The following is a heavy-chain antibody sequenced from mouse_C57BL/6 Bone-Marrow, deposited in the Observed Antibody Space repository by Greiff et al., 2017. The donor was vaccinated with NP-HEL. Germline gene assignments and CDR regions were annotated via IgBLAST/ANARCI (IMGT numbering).Heavy chain of an antibody. CDR2: ISSGGSYT. J-gene: IGHJ2*01. CDR1: GFTFSGYG. CDR3: ARRYYGSSPYY. V-gene: IGHV5-6*01. D-gene: IGHD1-1*01. Sequence: EVQLVESGGDLVKPGGSLKLSCAASGFTFSGYGMSWVRQTPDKRLEWVATISSGGSYTYYPDSVKGRFTISRDNAKNTLYLQMSSLKTEDTAMYYCARRYYGSSPYYWGQGTTLTVSS.